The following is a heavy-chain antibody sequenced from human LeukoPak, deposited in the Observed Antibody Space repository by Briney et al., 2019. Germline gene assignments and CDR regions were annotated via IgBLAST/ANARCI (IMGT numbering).Heavy chain of an antibody. V-gene: IGHV5-51*01. Sequence: GESLKISCKGSGYSFTSYWIGWGRQMPGKGLECIWSIYPGDSDTRYTPSFQGQVTISADKSISTAYLQWSSLKASDTAMYYCARQNYDFWSGYYTGAFDIWGQGTMVTVSS. J-gene: IGHJ3*02. CDR1: GYSFTSYW. CDR2: IYPGDSDT. D-gene: IGHD3-3*01. CDR3: ARQNYDFWSGYYTGAFDI.